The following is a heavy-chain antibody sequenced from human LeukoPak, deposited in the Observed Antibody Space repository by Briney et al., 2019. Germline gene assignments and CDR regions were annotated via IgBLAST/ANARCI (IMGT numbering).Heavy chain of an antibody. J-gene: IGHJ6*03. CDR3: ARVPQSHYYYYYMDV. CDR2: IYHSGST. CDR1: GGSISSSNW. Sequence: PSETLSLTCAVSGGSISSSNWWGWVRQPPGKGLEWIGEIYHSGSTNYNPSLKSRVTISVDTSKNQFSLKLSSVTAADTAVYYCARVPQSHYYYYYMDVWGKGTTVTVPS. V-gene: IGHV4-4*02.